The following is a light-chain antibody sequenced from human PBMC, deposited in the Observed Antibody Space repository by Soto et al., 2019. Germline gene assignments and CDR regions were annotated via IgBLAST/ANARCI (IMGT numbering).Light chain of an antibody. V-gene: IGLV2-14*01. Sequence: QSALTQPASVSGSPGQSITISCTGTSSDVGGYNYVSWYQQHPGKAPKLMIYDVSNRPSGVSNRFSGSKSGKTASLTISGLQAADEADYYCSSYTSSSTLVFGGGTKVTVL. CDR1: SSDVGGYNY. CDR3: SSYTSSSTLV. CDR2: DVS. J-gene: IGLJ2*01.